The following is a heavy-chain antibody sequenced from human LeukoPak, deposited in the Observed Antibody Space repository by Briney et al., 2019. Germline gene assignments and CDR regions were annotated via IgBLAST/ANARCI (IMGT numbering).Heavy chain of an antibody. CDR1: GFTFSAYT. V-gene: IGHV3-21*01. CDR3: ARDPYGDYYFDY. J-gene: IGHJ4*02. CDR2: ISSSSSYI. D-gene: IGHD4-17*01. Sequence: GGSLRLSCAASGFTFSAYTMNWVRQAPGKGLEWVSSISSSSSYIHYPGSVKGRFTISRDNAKNSLYLQMSNLRAEDTAVYYCARDPYGDYYFDYWGQGTLVTVSS.